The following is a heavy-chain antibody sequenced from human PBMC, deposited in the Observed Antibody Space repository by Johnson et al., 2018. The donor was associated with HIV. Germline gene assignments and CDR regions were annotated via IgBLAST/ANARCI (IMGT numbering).Heavy chain of an antibody. CDR1: EFTFSNYP. Sequence: QVQLVESGGGVVQPGRSLRLSCEASEFTFSNYPMHWVRQAPGKGLEWVAVISYDGSIKYYADSVKGRFTISRDNSKNTLYLQMNSLRAEDTAVYYCARDRPDNNGSGSLGAFDIWGQGTMVTVSS. V-gene: IGHV3-30*04. D-gene: IGHD3-10*01. CDR2: ISYDGSIK. J-gene: IGHJ3*02. CDR3: ARDRPDNNGSGSLGAFDI.